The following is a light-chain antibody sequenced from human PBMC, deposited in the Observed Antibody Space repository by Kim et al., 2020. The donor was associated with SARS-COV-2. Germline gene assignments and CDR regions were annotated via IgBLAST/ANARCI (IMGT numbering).Light chain of an antibody. V-gene: IGKV1-39*01. Sequence: ASVGDRLSITCRASQTVNNYLNWYQQRPGQVPNLLIYSASTLHSGVPSRFSGSGSGTDFTLTISSLQPEDFAIYFCQQTYSTPWTFGQGTKVDIK. CDR1: QTVNNY. CDR3: QQTYSTPWT. CDR2: SAS. J-gene: IGKJ1*01.